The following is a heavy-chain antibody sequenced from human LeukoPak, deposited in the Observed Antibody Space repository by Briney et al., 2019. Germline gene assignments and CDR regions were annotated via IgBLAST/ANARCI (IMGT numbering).Heavy chain of an antibody. CDR2: IIPIFGTA. D-gene: IGHD6-19*01. CDR1: GGTFSSYA. J-gene: IGHJ4*02. V-gene: IGHV1-69*05. CDR3: ARSGSSGWYREFDY. Sequence: SVKVSCEASGGTFSSYAIGWVRQAPGQGLEWMGRIIPIFGTANYAQKFQGRVTITTDESTSTAYMELSSLRSEDTAVYYCARSGSSGWYREFDYWGQGTLVTVSS.